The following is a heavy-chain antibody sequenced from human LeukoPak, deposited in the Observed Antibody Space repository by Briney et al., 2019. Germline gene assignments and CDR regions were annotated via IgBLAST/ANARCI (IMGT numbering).Heavy chain of an antibody. CDR2: SRNKGNSYST. Sequence: HPGGSLRLSCAASGLTAGDYYMDWVRQTPGKGLEWVGRSRNKGNSYSTDFAATVKGRFTISRDESKNSLFLQMNGLKIEGTAVYYCVRVQTGGAFDIWGQGTMVTVST. D-gene: IGHD1-1*01. V-gene: IGHV3-72*01. CDR3: VRVQTGGAFDI. CDR1: GLTAGDYY. J-gene: IGHJ3*02.